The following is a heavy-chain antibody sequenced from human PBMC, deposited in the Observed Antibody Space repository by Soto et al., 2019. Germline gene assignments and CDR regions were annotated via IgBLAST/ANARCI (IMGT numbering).Heavy chain of an antibody. CDR1: GFTVSSNY. J-gene: IGHJ6*03. CDR2: IYSGGST. Sequence: GGSLRLSCAASGFTVSSNYMSWVRQAPGKGLEWVSVIYSGGSTYYADSVKGRFTISRDNSKNTLYLQMNSLRAEDTAVYYCARSPIAAAVYYYYMDVWGKGTTVTVSS. D-gene: IGHD6-13*01. V-gene: IGHV3-66*01. CDR3: ARSPIAAAVYYYYMDV.